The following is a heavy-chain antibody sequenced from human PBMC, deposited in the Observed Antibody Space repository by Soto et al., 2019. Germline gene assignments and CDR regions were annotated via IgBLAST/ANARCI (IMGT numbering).Heavy chain of an antibody. CDR2: VHYTGST. D-gene: IGHD6-19*01. V-gene: IGHV4-39*01. Sequence: QLQLQESGPGLVKPSETLSLTCTVSDGCISRRNFYWGWIRQPPWKALEWIGSVHYTGSTYYNPSLKCPVSLSIYASKISLSLNVSSVPASHQAVYYWARHLYSGHSSCFYDFWGHGDLDTVSS. CDR1: DGCISRRNFY. J-gene: IGHJ5*01. CDR3: ARHLYSGHSSCFYDF.